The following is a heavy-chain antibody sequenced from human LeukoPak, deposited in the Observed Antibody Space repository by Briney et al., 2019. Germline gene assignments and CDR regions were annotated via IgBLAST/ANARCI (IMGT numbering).Heavy chain of an antibody. D-gene: IGHD3-3*01. CDR2: IYTSGST. V-gene: IGHV4-4*07. Sequence: SESLSLTCPVAGPSVSRSCWSSIRQPAGKGLEWIARIYTSGSTNYNPSLKSRVTMSVDTSKNQFSLKLSSVTAADTAVYYCAREPTIFGSYNWFDPWGQGTLVTVSS. J-gene: IGHJ5*02. CDR3: AREPTIFGSYNWFDP. CDR1: GPSVSRSC.